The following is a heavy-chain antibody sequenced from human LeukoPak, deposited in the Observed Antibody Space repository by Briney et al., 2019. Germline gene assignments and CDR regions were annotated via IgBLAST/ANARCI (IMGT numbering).Heavy chain of an antibody. CDR1: GYSFTTFY. Sequence: ASVKVSCKASGYSFTTFYMHWVRQAPGQGLEWIGIINPSGGTTSQAQKFQGRVTMTRDTSTSTVYMELSSLRSEDTAVYYCASLATIGSDCFDIWGQGTTVTVSS. J-gene: IGHJ3*02. V-gene: IGHV1-46*01. D-gene: IGHD2-2*03. CDR2: INPSGGTT. CDR3: ASLATIGSDCFDI.